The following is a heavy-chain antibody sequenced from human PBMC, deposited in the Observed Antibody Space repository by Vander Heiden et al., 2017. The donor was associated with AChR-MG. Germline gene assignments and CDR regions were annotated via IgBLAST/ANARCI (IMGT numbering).Heavy chain of an antibody. J-gene: IGHJ6*02. CDR1: GYSISSGCY. D-gene: IGHD6-6*01. CDR3: ASASGNYGMDV. Sequence: QVQLQESGPGLVKPSETLSLTCAVSGYSISSGCYWGWIRQPPGKGLEWIGSIYHSGGTYYNPSLKSRVTISVDTSKNQFSLKLSSVTAADTAAYYCASASGNYGMDVWGQGTTVTVSS. V-gene: IGHV4-38-2*01. CDR2: IYHSGGT.